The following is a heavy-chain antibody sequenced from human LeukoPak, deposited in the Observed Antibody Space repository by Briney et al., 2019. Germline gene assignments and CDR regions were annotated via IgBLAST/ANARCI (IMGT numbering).Heavy chain of an antibody. J-gene: IGHJ4*02. CDR2: IVSSGTYA. V-gene: IGHV3-11*06. CDR1: GFTFNDYY. D-gene: IGHD3-10*01. Sequence: TGGSLRLSCAVSGFTFNDYYMSWIRQAPGKGLEWVSYIVSSGTYANYTDSVKGRFTISRDNTKNSLFLQMDSLRAEDTAVYYCARDLLENDGLGYYFDYWGQGTLVTVSS. CDR3: ARDLLENDGLGYYFDY.